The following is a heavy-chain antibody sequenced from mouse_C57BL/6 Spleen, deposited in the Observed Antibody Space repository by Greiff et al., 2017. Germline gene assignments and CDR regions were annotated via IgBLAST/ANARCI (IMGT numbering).Heavy chain of an antibody. CDR2: IDPENGDT. J-gene: IGHJ4*01. CDR3: TTMIYYGSSYYAMDY. D-gene: IGHD1-1*01. Sequence: EVQLQQSGAELVRPGASVKLSCTASGFNIKDDYMHWVKQRPEQGLEWIGWIDPENGDTEYASKFQGKATITADTSSNTAYLQLSSLTSEDTAVYYCTTMIYYGSSYYAMDYWGQGTSVTVSS. CDR1: GFNIKDDY. V-gene: IGHV14-4*01.